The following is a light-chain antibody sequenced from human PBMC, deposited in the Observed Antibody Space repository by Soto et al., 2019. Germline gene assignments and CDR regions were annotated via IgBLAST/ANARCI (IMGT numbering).Light chain of an antibody. V-gene: IGLV2-8*01. J-gene: IGLJ1*01. CDR2: EVS. CDR3: SSYAGSNNYV. CDR1: SSDIGTYNS. Sequence: QSALTQPASVSGSPGQSITISCTGTSSDIGTYNSVSWYQHHPGKAPKLKIYEVSKRPSGVPDRFSGSKSGNTASLTVSGLQAEDEADYYCSSYAGSNNYVFGTGTKLTVL.